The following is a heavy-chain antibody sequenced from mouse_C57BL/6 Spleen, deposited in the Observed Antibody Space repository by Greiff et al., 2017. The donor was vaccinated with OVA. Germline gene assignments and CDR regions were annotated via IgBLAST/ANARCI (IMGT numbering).Heavy chain of an antibody. CDR1: GFNIKNTY. Sequence: EVQLVGSVAELVRPGASVKLSCTASGFNIKNTYMHWVKQRPEQGLEWIGRIDPANGNTKYAPKFQGKATITADTSSNTAYLQLSSLTSEDTAIYYCARNDDGYYGGFAYWGQGTLVTVSA. J-gene: IGHJ3*01. D-gene: IGHD2-3*01. CDR2: IDPANGNT. CDR3: ARNDDGYYGGFAY. V-gene: IGHV14-3*01.